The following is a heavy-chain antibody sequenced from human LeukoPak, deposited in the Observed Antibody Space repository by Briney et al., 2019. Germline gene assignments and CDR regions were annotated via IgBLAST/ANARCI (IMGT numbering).Heavy chain of an antibody. CDR3: ARDWVDDSSGY. J-gene: IGHJ4*02. D-gene: IGHD3-22*01. V-gene: IGHV3-66*01. CDR1: GFTVSSNY. Sequence: GGSLRLSCAAPGFTVSSNYMSWVRQAPGKGLEWVSVIYSGGSTYYADSVKGRFTISRDNSKNTLYLQMNSLRAEDTAVYYCARDWVDDSSGYWGQGTLVTVSS. CDR2: IYSGGST.